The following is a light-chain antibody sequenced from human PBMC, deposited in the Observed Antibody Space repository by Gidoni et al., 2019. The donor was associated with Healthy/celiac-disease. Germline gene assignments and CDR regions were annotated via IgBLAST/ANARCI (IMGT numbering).Light chain of an antibody. J-gene: IGKJ2*01. Sequence: EIALTQSPGTLSLSPGERATLSCRASQSVSSIYLAWYQQKPGQAPRLLICGASSRATGIPDRFSGSGSGTDFTLTISRLEPEDFAVYYCQQYSSSPYTFGQGTKLEIK. V-gene: IGKV3-20*01. CDR1: QSVSSIY. CDR2: GAS. CDR3: QQYSSSPYT.